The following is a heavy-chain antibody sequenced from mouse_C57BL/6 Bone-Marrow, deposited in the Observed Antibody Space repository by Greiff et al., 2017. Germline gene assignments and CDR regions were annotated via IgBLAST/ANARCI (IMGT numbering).Heavy chain of an antibody. CDR1: GYTFTGYW. CDR2: ILPAGGST. V-gene: IGHV1-9*01. J-gene: IGHJ2*01. Sequence: QVQLQQPGAELMKPGASVKLSCKATGYTFTGYWIEWVKQRPGHGLEWIGEILPAGGSTNYNEKFKGKATFTADTSSNTAYMQLSSLTTEDSAIYYCAREEDYYGSSFDYWGQGTPLTVSS. CDR3: AREEDYYGSSFDY. D-gene: IGHD1-1*01.